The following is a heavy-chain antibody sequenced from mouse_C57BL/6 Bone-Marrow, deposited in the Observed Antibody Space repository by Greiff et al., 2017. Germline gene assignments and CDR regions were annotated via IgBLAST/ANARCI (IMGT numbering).Heavy chain of an antibody. V-gene: IGHV2-9-1*01. J-gene: IGHJ2*01. CDR2: IWTGGGT. CDR1: GFSLTSYA. Sequence: QVQLKESGPGLVAPSQSLSITCTVSGFSLTSYAISWVRQPPGKGLEWLGEIWTGGGTNYNSALKSRLSISKDNSKSQVFLKMNSLQTDDTARYYCASLDFDYWGQGTTLTVTS. CDR3: ASLDFDY.